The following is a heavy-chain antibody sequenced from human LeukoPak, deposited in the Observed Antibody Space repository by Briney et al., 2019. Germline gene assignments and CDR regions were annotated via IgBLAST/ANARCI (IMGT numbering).Heavy chain of an antibody. CDR2: ISSSSSYI. CDR1: GFTFSSYS. CDR3: ATLPSAYCGGDCPTNFDY. Sequence: GGPLRLSCAASGFTFSSYSMNWVRQAPGKGLEWVSSISSSSSYIYYADSVKGRFTISRDNAENSLYLQMNSLRAEDTAVYYCATLPSAYCGGDCPTNFDYWGQGTLVTVSS. D-gene: IGHD2-21*02. J-gene: IGHJ4*02. V-gene: IGHV3-21*01.